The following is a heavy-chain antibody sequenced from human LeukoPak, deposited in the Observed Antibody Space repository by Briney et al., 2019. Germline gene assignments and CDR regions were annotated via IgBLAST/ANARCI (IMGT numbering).Heavy chain of an antibody. CDR3: ASGLTWGSYRHHDAFDI. CDR1: GYTFTVYY. D-gene: IGHD3-16*02. Sequence: ASVKVSFKASGYTFTVYYMHWVRQAPGQGLEWMGWINPNSGGTNYAQKFQGRVTMTRDTSISTAYMELSRLRSDDTAVYYCASGLTWGSYRHHDAFDIWGQGTMVTVSS. V-gene: IGHV1-2*02. J-gene: IGHJ3*02. CDR2: INPNSGGT.